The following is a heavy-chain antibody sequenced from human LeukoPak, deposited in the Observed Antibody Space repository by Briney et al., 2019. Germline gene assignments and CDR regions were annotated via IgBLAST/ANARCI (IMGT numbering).Heavy chain of an antibody. CDR1: GFTFSSYA. CDR3: AREGSITMIVVVAYFDY. J-gene: IGHJ4*02. D-gene: IGHD3-22*01. V-gene: IGHV3-30*04. CDR2: ISYDGSNK. Sequence: GGSLRLSYAASGFTFSSYAMHWVRQAPGKGLEWVAVISYDGSNKYYADSVKGRFTISRDNSKNTLYLQMNSLRAEDTAVYYCAREGSITMIVVVAYFDYWGQGTLVTVSS.